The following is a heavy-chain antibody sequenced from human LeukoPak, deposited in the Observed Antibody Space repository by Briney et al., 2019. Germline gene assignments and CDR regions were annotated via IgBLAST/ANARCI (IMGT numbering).Heavy chain of an antibody. V-gene: IGHV1-8*01. CDR2: INPNSGNT. CDR1: GYTFTRYD. J-gene: IGHJ4*02. CDR3: ARCHTGY. D-gene: IGHD2-8*02. Sequence: ASVKVSSKASGYTFTRYDINWVRQATGQGLEWMGWINPNSGNTGYAQKFQGRVTMTRNTSISTAYMEVNSLRCEHTAVDYCARCHTGYLGQGTLVTVSS.